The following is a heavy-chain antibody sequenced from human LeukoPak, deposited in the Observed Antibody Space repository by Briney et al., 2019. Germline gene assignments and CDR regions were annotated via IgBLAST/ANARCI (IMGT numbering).Heavy chain of an antibody. CDR2: ISSSSSYI. Sequence: GGSLRLSCAASGFTFSSYSMNWVRQAPGKGLEWVSSISSSSSYIYYADSVKGRFTISRDNAKNSLYLQMNSLRAEDTAVYYCARPRGLVRFAFDIWGQGTMATVSS. J-gene: IGHJ3*02. D-gene: IGHD6-19*01. CDR3: ARPRGLVRFAFDI. V-gene: IGHV3-21*01. CDR1: GFTFSSYS.